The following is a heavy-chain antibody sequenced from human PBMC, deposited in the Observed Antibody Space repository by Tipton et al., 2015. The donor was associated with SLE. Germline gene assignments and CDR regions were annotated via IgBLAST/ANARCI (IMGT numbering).Heavy chain of an antibody. V-gene: IGHV4-38-2*01. CDR1: GGSFSGYY. Sequence: LRLSCAVYGGSFSGYYWGWIRQPPGKGLEWIGSIYHSGSTYYNPSLKSRVTISVDTSKNQFSLKLSSVTAADTAVYYCARDLKGLGTYNWFDPWGQGTLVTVSS. J-gene: IGHJ5*02. CDR2: IYHSGST. D-gene: IGHD7-27*01. CDR3: ARDLKGLGTYNWFDP.